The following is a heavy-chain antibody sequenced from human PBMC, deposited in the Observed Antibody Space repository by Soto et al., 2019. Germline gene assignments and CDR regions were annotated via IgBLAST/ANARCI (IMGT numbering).Heavy chain of an antibody. CDR2: INHSGST. CDR1: GGSFSGYY. CDR3: ARGIRGQRAIIYIKAGKPKKSWFDP. D-gene: IGHD6-25*01. V-gene: IGHV4-34*01. J-gene: IGHJ5*02. Sequence: QVQLQQWGAGLLKPSETLSLTCAVYGGSFSGYYWSWSRQPPGKGLEWIGEINHSGSTNYNPSLNIQGTTPVDPSTNQFSLKLSSLTAADSAVYYCARGIRGQRAIIYIKAGKPKKSWFDPWGQGTLVTVSS.